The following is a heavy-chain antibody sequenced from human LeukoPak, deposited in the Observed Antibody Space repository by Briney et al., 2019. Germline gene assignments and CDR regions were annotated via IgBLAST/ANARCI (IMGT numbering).Heavy chain of an antibody. CDR3: ARHSFGHDSSPDY. CDR1: GGSISSSSYY. V-gene: IGHV4-39*01. J-gene: IGHJ4*02. D-gene: IGHD3-22*01. Sequence: SETLSLTCTVSGGSISSSSYYWGWIRQPPGKGLEWIGSIYYSGSTYYNPSLKSRVTMSLDTSKNQFSLNLSSVTAADTAVYYCARHSFGHDSSPDYWGQGTLVTVSS. CDR2: IYYSGST.